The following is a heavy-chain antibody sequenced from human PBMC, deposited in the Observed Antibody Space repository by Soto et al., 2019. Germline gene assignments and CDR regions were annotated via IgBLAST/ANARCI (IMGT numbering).Heavy chain of an antibody. Sequence: GASVKVSCKASGGTFSSYAISWVLQAPGQGLEWMGGIIPIFGTANYAQKFQGRVTITADESTSTAYMELSSLRSEDTAVYYCASGHIVVVTATNDAFDIWGQGTMVTVSS. CDR3: ASGHIVVVTATNDAFDI. CDR2: IIPIFGTA. D-gene: IGHD2-21*02. CDR1: GGTFSSYA. V-gene: IGHV1-69*13. J-gene: IGHJ3*02.